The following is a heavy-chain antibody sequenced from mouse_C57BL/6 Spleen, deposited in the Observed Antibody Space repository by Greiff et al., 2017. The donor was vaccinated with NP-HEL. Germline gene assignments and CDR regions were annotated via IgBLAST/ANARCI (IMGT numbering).Heavy chain of an antibody. Sequence: EVKVVESGGGLVKPGGSLKLSCAASGFTFSSYAMSWVRQTPEKRLEWVATISDGGSYTYYPDNVKGRFTISRDNAKNNLYLQMSHLKSEDTAMYCCAREKDAMDYWGQGTSVTVSS. CDR3: AREKDAMDY. J-gene: IGHJ4*01. CDR2: ISDGGSYT. V-gene: IGHV5-4*01. CDR1: GFTFSSYA.